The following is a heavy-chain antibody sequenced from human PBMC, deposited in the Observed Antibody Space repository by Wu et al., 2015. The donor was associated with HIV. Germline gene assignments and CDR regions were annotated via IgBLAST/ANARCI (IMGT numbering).Heavy chain of an antibody. CDR2: IIPIFGTT. J-gene: IGHJ6*02. Sequence: QVQLVQSGAEVKKPGSSVKVSCKASGDTLSTYAVSWVRQAPGQGLEWMGRIIPIFGTTDYAQSFQGRLTITAGESTNTVCMELSSLRPDDTAVYYCARNVVGSIGGGYTYYGMDVWGQGTTVTVSS. D-gene: IGHD2-15*01. CDR3: ARNVVGSIGGGYTYYGMDV. V-gene: IGHV1-69*13. CDR1: GDTLSTYA.